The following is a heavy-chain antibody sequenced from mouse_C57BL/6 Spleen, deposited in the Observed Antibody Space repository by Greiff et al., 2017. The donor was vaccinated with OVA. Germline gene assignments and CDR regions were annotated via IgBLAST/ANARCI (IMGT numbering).Heavy chain of an antibody. V-gene: IGHV1-15*01. CDR2: IDPETGGT. D-gene: IGHD4-1*01. Sequence: QVQLQQSGAELVRPGASVTLSCKASGYTFTDYEMHWVKQTPVHGLEWIGAIDPETGGTAYNQKFKGKAILTADKSSSTAYMELRSLTSEDSAVYYCTRGKTGGGDYFDYWGQGTTLTVSS. CDR1: GYTFTDYE. CDR3: TRGKTGGGDYFDY. J-gene: IGHJ2*01.